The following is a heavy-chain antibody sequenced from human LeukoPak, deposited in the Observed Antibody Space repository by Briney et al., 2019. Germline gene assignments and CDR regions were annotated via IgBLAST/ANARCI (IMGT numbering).Heavy chain of an antibody. CDR2: IIPIFGTT. V-gene: IGHV1-69*05. CDR3: ARVRLTAMARFDY. CDR1: GGTFSSYA. Sequence: ASVKVSCKASGGTFSSYAISWVRQAPGQGLEWMGRIIPIFGTTNYAQKFQGRVTITTDESTSTAYMELSSPRSEDTAVYYCARVRLTAMARFDYWGQGTLVTVSS. D-gene: IGHD5-18*01. J-gene: IGHJ4*02.